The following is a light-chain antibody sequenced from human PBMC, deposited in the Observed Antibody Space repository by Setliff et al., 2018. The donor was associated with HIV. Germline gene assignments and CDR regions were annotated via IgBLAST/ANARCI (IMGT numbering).Light chain of an antibody. J-gene: IGLJ2*01. CDR2: NNN. Sequence: VLTQPPSVSGTPGQEVTISCSGRGSNIGSHTVNWYHQVPGTAPQLLIYNNNQRPSGVPDRISGSKSGTSASLAISGLQSEDEADYYCASWDGSLDGAVFGGGTK. CDR1: GSNIGSHT. CDR3: ASWDGSLDGAV. V-gene: IGLV1-44*01.